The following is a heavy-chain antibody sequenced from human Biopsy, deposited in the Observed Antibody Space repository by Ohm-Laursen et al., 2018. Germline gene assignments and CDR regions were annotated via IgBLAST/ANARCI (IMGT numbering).Heavy chain of an antibody. V-gene: IGHV4-61*01. J-gene: IGHJ4*02. Sequence: TLSLTCCVSGGSVRSLSYYWSWVRQSPGKGLDWIGHIYYNGNTKYDPSLKSRVTISLDTSKNQVSLKLNSVTAADRAVYYCAASPSYMIFDFWGQGTSVTVSS. CDR2: IYYNGNT. CDR1: GGSVRSLSYY. D-gene: IGHD3-16*01. CDR3: AASPSYMIFDF.